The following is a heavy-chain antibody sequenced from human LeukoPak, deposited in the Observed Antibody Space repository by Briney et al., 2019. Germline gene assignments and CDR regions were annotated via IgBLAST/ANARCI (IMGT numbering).Heavy chain of an antibody. D-gene: IGHD3-10*01. CDR3: ATLWFGEMAQGHFDY. CDR1: GGSISSSSYY. Sequence: SETLSLTCTVSGGSISSSSYYWGWIRQPPGKGLEWIGSIYYSGSTYYNPSLKSRVTISVDTSKNQFSLKLSSVTAADTAVYYCATLWFGEMAQGHFDYWGQGTLVTVSS. CDR2: IYYSGST. V-gene: IGHV4-39*01. J-gene: IGHJ4*02.